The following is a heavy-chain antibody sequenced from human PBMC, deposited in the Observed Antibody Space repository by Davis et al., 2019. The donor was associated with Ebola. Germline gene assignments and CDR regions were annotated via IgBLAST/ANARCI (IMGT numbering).Heavy chain of an antibody. V-gene: IGHV3-33*01. J-gene: IGHJ6*02. CDR3: ARPPYNYGYLYNVDV. D-gene: IGHD3-10*01. CDR1: GFTFSNYG. CDR2: TWHDGTIK. Sequence: GESLKISCAASGFTFSNYGMHWVRQAPGKGLEWVATTWHDGTIKYYADSVKGRFTISRDNSQNTLYLQMNSLRAEDTAVYYCARPPYNYGYLYNVDVWGQGTTVTVSS.